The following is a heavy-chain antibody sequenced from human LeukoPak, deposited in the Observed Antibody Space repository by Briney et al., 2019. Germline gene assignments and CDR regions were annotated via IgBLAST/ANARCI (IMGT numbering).Heavy chain of an antibody. V-gene: IGHV3-23*01. CDR2: VSIRGDIT. CDR1: GFTFSSYE. J-gene: IGHJ3*01. CDR3: AKGGWFGQSPSDAFDV. Sequence: PGGSLRLSCAASGFTFSSYEMNWVRQAPGKGLEWVSGVSIRGDITNYADSVKGRFTVSRDNSMDTMFLQMNSLRVEDTATYYCAKGGWFGQSPSDAFDVWGQGTMVTVSS. D-gene: IGHD3-10*01.